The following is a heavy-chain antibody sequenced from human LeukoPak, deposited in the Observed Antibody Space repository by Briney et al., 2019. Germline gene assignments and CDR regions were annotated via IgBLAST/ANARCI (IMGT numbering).Heavy chain of an antibody. Sequence: SETLSLTCTVSGGSMSSSTYYWGWIRQPPGKSLEWIGSIYYSGSTYYNPSLKSRVTISGDTSKNQFSLKLSSMTAADTAVYYCATRTIAAPTSKFFDSWGQGTLVTVSS. CDR3: ATRTIAAPTSKFFDS. J-gene: IGHJ4*02. D-gene: IGHD6-13*01. CDR2: IYYSGST. CDR1: GGSMSSSTYY. V-gene: IGHV4-39*01.